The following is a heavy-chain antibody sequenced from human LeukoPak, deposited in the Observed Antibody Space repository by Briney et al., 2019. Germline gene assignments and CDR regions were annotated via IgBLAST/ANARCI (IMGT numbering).Heavy chain of an antibody. J-gene: IGHJ4*02. CDR2: TYYKSKWYN. CDR1: GDSVSTNSAV. CDR3: ARGDIALDY. D-gene: IGHD5-12*01. Sequence: SQTLSLTCAISGDSVSTNSAVWNWIRQSPSRGLEWLGRTYYKSKWYNNYAVSVKSRITINPDTSKNQFSLHLSSVTPEDTAVYYCARGDIALDYWGQGAPVTASS. V-gene: IGHV6-1*01.